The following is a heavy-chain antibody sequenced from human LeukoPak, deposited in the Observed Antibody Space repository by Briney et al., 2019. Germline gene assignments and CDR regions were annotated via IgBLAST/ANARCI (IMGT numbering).Heavy chain of an antibody. Sequence: GGSLRLPCAASGFTFSSYGMNWVRQAPGKGLEWVSSISSSSSSIYYADSVKGRFTISRDNAKNSLYLQMNSLGAEDTAVFYCARGGSNSPYYFDYWGQGTLVTVSS. J-gene: IGHJ4*02. CDR1: GFTFSSYG. CDR2: ISSSSSSI. CDR3: ARGGSNSPYYFDY. V-gene: IGHV3-21*01. D-gene: IGHD1-1*01.